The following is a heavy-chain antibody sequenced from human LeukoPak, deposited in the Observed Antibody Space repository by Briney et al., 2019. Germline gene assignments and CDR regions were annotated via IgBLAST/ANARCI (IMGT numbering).Heavy chain of an antibody. J-gene: IGHJ3*02. CDR2: VYGGGST. Sequence: PSETLSLTCTVSGYSISSGYYWSWIRQPAGKGLEWIGRVYGGGSTNYNPSLKSRVTISEDTSKNQISLKLSSVTAADTAIYYCARDLVLWFGEGAFDIWGQGTMVTVSS. V-gene: IGHV4-38-2*02. CDR1: GYSISSGYY. CDR3: ARDLVLWFGEGAFDI. D-gene: IGHD3-10*01.